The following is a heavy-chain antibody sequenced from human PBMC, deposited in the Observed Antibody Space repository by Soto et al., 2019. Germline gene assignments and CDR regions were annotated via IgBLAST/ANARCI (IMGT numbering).Heavy chain of an antibody. J-gene: IGHJ4*02. D-gene: IGHD3-10*01. CDR2: IYWDDDK. V-gene: IGHV2-5*02. CDR1: GFSLTTSGLG. Sequence: QITLKESGPTLAKPTQTLTLTCTFSGFSLTTSGLGVGWIRQPPGKALEWLALIYWDDDKRYNPALKSRLTITKDTSKNQVVLTITNMDPVDTATYYCAHWPHVLRWFGEYSFHYWGQGTLVTVSS. CDR3: AHWPHVLRWFGEYSFHY.